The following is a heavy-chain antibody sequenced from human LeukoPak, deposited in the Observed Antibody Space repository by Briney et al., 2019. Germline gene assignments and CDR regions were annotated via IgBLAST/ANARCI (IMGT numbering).Heavy chain of an antibody. D-gene: IGHD6-19*01. CDR2: INHRGSA. Sequence: SETLSLTCAVYGESFSAFYWNWIRQPPGKGLEWIGEINHRGSANYNPSLKSRVTMSVDTSMNQVSLKLRSVTASDTAVYYCARPKAGYSSTDAFDIWGQGTMVTVSA. CDR1: GESFSAFY. V-gene: IGHV4-34*01. J-gene: IGHJ3*02. CDR3: ARPKAGYSSTDAFDI.